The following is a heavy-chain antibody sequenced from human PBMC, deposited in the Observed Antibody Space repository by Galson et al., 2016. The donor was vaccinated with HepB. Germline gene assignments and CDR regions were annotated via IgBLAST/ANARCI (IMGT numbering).Heavy chain of an antibody. CDR1: GSSISSRGYY. CDR3: ARSSMKGHYDENGWSLFI. Sequence: TLSLTCIVSGSSISSRGYYWNWIRQHPEKGLEWIGYIYHSGSTFYNPSLKSRLIISVDTSKNQFSLNLNSMTAADTAVYYCARSSMKGHYDENGWSLFIWGQGTLVTVSS. D-gene: IGHD3-22*01. CDR2: IYHSGST. V-gene: IGHV4-31*03. J-gene: IGHJ4*02.